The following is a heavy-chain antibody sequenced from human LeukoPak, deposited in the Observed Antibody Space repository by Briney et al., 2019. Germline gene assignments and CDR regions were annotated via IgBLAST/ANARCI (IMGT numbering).Heavy chain of an antibody. D-gene: IGHD5-18*01. CDR1: TAVG. CDR3: ARQGYGYVYFDF. CDR2: IEGSDDK. V-gene: IGHV2-5*01. J-gene: IGHJ4*02. Sequence: ESGPTLVNPTETLTLTCTFSTAVGVGWVRQPPGKALEWLALIEGSDDKRYMPSLQNRLTITKNTSKNLVVLTMANVDPVDTATYYCARQGYGYVYFDFWGRGILVTVSS.